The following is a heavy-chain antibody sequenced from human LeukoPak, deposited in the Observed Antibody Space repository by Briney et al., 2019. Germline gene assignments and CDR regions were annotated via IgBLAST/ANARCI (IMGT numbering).Heavy chain of an antibody. V-gene: IGHV4-59*12. Sequence: PSETLSLTCTVFGGSISSYYWSWIRQPPGKGLEWIGYIYYSGSTNYNPSLKSRVTTSVDTSKNQFSLKLSSVTAADTAVYYCASVANWFDPWGQGTLVTVSS. CDR3: ASVANWFDP. CDR1: GGSISSYY. J-gene: IGHJ5*02. CDR2: IYYSGST.